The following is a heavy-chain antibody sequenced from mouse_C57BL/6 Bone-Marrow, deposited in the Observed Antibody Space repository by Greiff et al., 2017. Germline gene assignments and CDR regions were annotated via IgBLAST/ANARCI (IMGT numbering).Heavy chain of an antibody. CDR3: ARRTVAFPYYAMDY. D-gene: IGHD1-1*01. CDR1: GFNIKDYY. J-gene: IGHJ4*01. CDR2: IDPEDGET. Sequence: VQLKESGAEFVKPGASVKLSCTASGFNIKDYYMHWVKQRTEQGLEWIGRIDPEDGETKYAPKFQGKATITADTSSNTAYLQLSGLTSEDTAVYYCARRTVAFPYYAMDYWGQGTSVTVSS. V-gene: IGHV14-2*01.